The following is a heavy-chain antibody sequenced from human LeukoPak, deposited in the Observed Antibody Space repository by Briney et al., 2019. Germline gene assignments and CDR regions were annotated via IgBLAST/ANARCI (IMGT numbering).Heavy chain of an antibody. J-gene: IGHJ5*02. D-gene: IGHD2-21*01. Sequence: SETLSLTCAVYGGSFSNYYWSWIRQPPGKGLEWIGEINHSGSTNYNPSLKSRVTISVDTSKNQFSLKLSSVTAADTAVYYCARVANRFDPWGQGTLVTVSS. CDR2: INHSGST. V-gene: IGHV4-34*01. CDR3: ARVANRFDP. CDR1: GGSFSNYY.